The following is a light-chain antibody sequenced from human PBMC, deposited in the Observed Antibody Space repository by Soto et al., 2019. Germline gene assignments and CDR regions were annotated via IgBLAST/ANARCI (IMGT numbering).Light chain of an antibody. J-gene: IGLJ2*01. CDR1: SSDVGGYNF. CDR2: EVN. V-gene: IGLV2-14*01. CDR3: SSCTSSTTQV. Sequence: QSALTQPASVSGSPGQSITISCTGTSSDVGGYNFVSWYQQHPGKAPKLMIFEVNNRPSGVSNRVSGSKSGNTASLTISGLQAEDEADYYCSSCTSSTTQVLGGGTKVTVL.